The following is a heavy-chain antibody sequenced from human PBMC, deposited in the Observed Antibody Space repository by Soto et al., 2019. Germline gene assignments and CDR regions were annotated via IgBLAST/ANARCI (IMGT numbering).Heavy chain of an antibody. J-gene: IGHJ4*02. CDR1: EGTFNTYT. CDR2: IIPVFGTP. CDR3: ASLRGSFFTGYFFDS. D-gene: IGHD3-10*01. V-gene: IGHV1-69*13. Sequence: SVKVSCKASEGTFNTYTISWVRQAPGQGLEWMAGIIPVFGTPDYAPKLQGRVTITVDDSTNTAYLELSSLTSEDTAIYYCASLRGSFFTGYFFDSWGPGTMVTVSS.